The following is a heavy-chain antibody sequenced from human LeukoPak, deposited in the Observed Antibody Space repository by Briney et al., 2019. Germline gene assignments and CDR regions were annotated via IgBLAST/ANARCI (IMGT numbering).Heavy chain of an antibody. Sequence: PGGSLRLSCAASGFTFSRYGMHWVRQAPGKGLEWVAIIWSDGGNKYYADAVKDRFTISRDNSKNTMYLQMNSLRAEDTAVYYCARDGYSFGSLDYWGQGTLVTVSS. CDR1: GFTFSRYG. D-gene: IGHD5-18*01. V-gene: IGHV3-33*01. CDR2: IWSDGGNK. CDR3: ARDGYSFGSLDY. J-gene: IGHJ4*02.